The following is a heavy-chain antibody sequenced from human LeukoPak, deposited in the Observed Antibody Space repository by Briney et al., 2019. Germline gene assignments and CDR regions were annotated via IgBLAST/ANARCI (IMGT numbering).Heavy chain of an antibody. CDR1: GFTFRSYW. V-gene: IGHV3-74*01. D-gene: IGHD2-8*02. J-gene: IGHJ5*02. CDR3: ARVLTGSWDWFDP. Sequence: GGSLRLSFAASGFTFRSYWMHWVRQAPGKGLVWVSRINSDGSTTSYADSVKGRFTISRDNAKNTLYLQMNSLRAEDTAVYYCARVLTGSWDWFDPWGQGTLVTVSS. CDR2: INSDGSTT.